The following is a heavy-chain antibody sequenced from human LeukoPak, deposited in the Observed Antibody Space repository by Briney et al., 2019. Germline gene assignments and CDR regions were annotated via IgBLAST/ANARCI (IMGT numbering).Heavy chain of an antibody. CDR3: ANYRRGVATGN. J-gene: IGHJ4*02. Sequence: ASVKVSCKASGYIFTSYGISWVRQAPGQGLEWLGWISVYNGDTKYAQNLQGRVTMTTDTSTTTAYMELRSLRSDDTAVYYCANYRRGVATGNWGQGTLVTVSS. CDR2: ISVYNGDT. CDR1: GYIFTSYG. V-gene: IGHV1-18*01. D-gene: IGHD1-1*01.